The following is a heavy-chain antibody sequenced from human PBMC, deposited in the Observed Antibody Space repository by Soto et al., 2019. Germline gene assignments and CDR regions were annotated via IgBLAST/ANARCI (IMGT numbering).Heavy chain of an antibody. J-gene: IGHJ5*02. Sequence: EVQLLESGGGLVQPGGSLRLSCAASGFTFSSYAMSWVRQAPGKGLEWVSAISGSGGSTNYADSVKGRFTISRDNSKNTLYLQMNSLRAGDTAVYYCAKDGWELLRGFDPWGQGTLVTVSS. D-gene: IGHD1-26*01. CDR2: ISGSGGST. CDR3: AKDGWELLRGFDP. CDR1: GFTFSSYA. V-gene: IGHV3-23*01.